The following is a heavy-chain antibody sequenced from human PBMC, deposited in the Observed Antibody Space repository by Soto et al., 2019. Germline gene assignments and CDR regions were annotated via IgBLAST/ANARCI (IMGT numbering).Heavy chain of an antibody. Sequence: EVQLVESGGDLVQPGRSLRLSCAASGFNFNDYGMHWVRQAPGKGLEWVSSISWNSVSIGYADSVKGRFTISRDNAKNSLYLQMNSLRVEDTALYYCAKDMENGYNPYYYSGMDVWGQGTTVTVSS. CDR2: ISWNSVSI. V-gene: IGHV3-9*01. CDR1: GFNFNDYG. D-gene: IGHD3-10*01. CDR3: AKDMENGYNPYYYSGMDV. J-gene: IGHJ6*02.